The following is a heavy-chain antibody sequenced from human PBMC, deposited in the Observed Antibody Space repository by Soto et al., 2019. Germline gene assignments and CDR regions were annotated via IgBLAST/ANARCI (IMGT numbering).Heavy chain of an antibody. CDR1: GAALNSGNYY. J-gene: IGHJ5*02. Sequence: SETLSLTRSVCGAALNSGNYYWSWIRQVPGKGLEWIGHIYVTGAVDYNPSLRDRITISQDTSERQFSLNLRLVTAADTAVYYCARLRIATNNYKWFDPWGQGTLVTVSS. D-gene: IGHD2-21*01. V-gene: IGHV4-31*02. CDR3: ARLRIATNNYKWFDP. CDR2: IYVTGAV.